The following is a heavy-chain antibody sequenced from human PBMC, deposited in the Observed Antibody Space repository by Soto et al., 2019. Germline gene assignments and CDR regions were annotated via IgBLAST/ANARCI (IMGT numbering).Heavy chain of an antibody. V-gene: IGHV4-4*09. CDR1: GDSVRNQN. J-gene: IGHJ6*03. Sequence: QVQMQESGPGLVKPSETLSLTCTVSGDSVRNQNWSWIRRPPGRGLEWIGYIYRSGSTKYNPSLKSRLTISVDTSKNQFSLKLSSVTAADTAVYYCARTLDYGHMDVWGKGTTVTVSS. CDR2: IYRSGST. D-gene: IGHD3-16*01. CDR3: ARTLDYGHMDV.